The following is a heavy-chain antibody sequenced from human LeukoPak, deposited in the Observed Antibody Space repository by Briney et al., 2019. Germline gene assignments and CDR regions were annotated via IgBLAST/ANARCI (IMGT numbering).Heavy chain of an antibody. CDR2: INGDGNES. V-gene: IGHV3-7*01. Sequence: PGGSLRLSCAASGFTFNNYWMNWVRQAPGKGLEWVANINGDGNESHSVDSVKGRFTISRDNAKNSLYLQMNSLRGEDTAVYYCARKGGIYCNDGCFHDAFDIWGQGTTVTVSS. CDR1: GFTFNNYW. J-gene: IGHJ3*02. D-gene: IGHD2/OR15-2a*01. CDR3: ARKGGIYCNDGCFHDAFDI.